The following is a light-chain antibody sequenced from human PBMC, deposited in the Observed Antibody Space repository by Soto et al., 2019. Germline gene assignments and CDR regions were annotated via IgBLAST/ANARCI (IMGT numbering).Light chain of an antibody. CDR1: QSVSSSY. CDR2: GAS. Sequence: EIVLTQSPGTLSLSPGERATLSCRASQSVSSSYLAWYQQKPGQAPRLLIYGASSRATGIPDRFSGSGSGTDFTLTISRLEPEDFAVYYSQQYGSSHLITFGPGTKVDIK. V-gene: IGKV3-20*01. J-gene: IGKJ3*01. CDR3: QQYGSSHLIT.